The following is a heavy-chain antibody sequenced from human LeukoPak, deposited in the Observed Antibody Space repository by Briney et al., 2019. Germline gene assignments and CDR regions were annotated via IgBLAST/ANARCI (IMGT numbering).Heavy chain of an antibody. D-gene: IGHD6-6*01. J-gene: IGHJ5*02. Sequence: SVKVSCKASGSTFSSYAISWVRQAPGQGLEWMGGIIPIFGTANYAQKFQGRVTTTRDMSTSTVYMELSSLRSEDTAVYYCARDLEQGSSSSPWFDPWGQGTLVTVSS. CDR1: GSTFSSYA. CDR3: ARDLEQGSSSSPWFDP. V-gene: IGHV1-69*05. CDR2: IIPIFGTA.